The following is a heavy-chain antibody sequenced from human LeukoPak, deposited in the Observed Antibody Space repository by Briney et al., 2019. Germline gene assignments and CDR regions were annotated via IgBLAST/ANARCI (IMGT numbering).Heavy chain of an antibody. V-gene: IGHV3-7*01. CDR1: GFTFSDSW. CDR2: MNQDESEK. CDR3: ATYTHWVAGDV. D-gene: IGHD3-16*01. J-gene: IGHJ6*02. Sequence: TGGSLRLSCAASGFTFSDSWMSWVRQAPGKGLEWVANMNQDESEKDYVDSVKGRFTISRDNARNSLYLQMGSLRAEDTAVYYCATYTHWVAGDVWGQGTTVTVSS.